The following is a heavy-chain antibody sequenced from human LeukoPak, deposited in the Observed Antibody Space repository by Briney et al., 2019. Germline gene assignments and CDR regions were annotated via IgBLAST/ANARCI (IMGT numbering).Heavy chain of an antibody. J-gene: IGHJ4*02. CDR3: ARATGYSYGSPMDY. Sequence: ASVKVSCKASGGTFSSYAISWVRQAPGQGLEWMGGTIPIFGTANYAQKFQGRVTITADESTSTAYMELSSLRSEDTAVYYCARATGYSYGSPMDYWGQGTLVTVSS. V-gene: IGHV1-69*13. CDR2: TIPIFGTA. D-gene: IGHD5-18*01. CDR1: GGTFSSYA.